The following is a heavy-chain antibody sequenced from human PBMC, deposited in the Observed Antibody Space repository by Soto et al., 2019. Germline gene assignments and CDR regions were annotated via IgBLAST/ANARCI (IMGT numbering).Heavy chain of an antibody. D-gene: IGHD6-19*01. CDR3: ARMPQYSSGPSYYYGMDV. V-gene: IGHV2-26*01. CDR1: GFSLSNARMG. J-gene: IGHJ6*02. Sequence: SGPTLVNPTETLTLTCTVSGFSLSNARMGVSWIRQPPGKALEWLAHIFSNDEKSYSTSLKSRLTISKDTSKSQVVLTMTNMDPVDTATYYCARMPQYSSGPSYYYGMDVWGQGTTVTVSS. CDR2: IFSNDEK.